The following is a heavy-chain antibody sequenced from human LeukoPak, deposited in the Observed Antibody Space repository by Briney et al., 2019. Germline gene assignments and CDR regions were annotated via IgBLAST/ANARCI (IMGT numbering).Heavy chain of an antibody. J-gene: IGHJ4*02. Sequence: GGSLRLSCAASGFTFSNAWMSWVRQAPGKGLEWVGRIKSKTDGGTTDYAVPVKGRFTISRDDSKNTLYLQMNSLKTEDTAVYYCTTGRYFDWIDYWGQGTLVTVSS. D-gene: IGHD3-9*01. CDR1: GFTFSNAW. CDR2: IKSKTDGGTT. CDR3: TTGRYFDWIDY. V-gene: IGHV3-15*01.